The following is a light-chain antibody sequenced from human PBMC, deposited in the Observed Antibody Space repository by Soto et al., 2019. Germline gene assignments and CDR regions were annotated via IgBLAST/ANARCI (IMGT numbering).Light chain of an antibody. V-gene: IGKV1-33*01. Sequence: IQMTQSPSSLSTSVGDRVTITCQASQDVSDNLNWYQQKQGKAPKVLISDVSNLETGVSSRFSGSGSGTDFTFTISSLQAEDVATYYCQQYDDLPITFGQGTRLETK. J-gene: IGKJ5*01. CDR1: QDVSDN. CDR3: QQYDDLPIT. CDR2: DVS.